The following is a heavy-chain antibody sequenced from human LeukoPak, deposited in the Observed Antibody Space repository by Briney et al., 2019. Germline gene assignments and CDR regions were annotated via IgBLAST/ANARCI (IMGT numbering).Heavy chain of an antibody. D-gene: IGHD4-17*01. CDR3: ARLPTVTTSGDY. V-gene: IGHV5-51*01. CDR2: IYPGDSDT. CDR1: GYSFTSYW. Sequence: GESLKISCKGSGYSFTSYWIAWVRQMPGKGLEWMGIIYPGDSDTRYSPSFRGQITIPADKSINTAYLQWNSLKASDTAMYFCARLPTVTTSGDYWGQGTLVTVSS. J-gene: IGHJ4*02.